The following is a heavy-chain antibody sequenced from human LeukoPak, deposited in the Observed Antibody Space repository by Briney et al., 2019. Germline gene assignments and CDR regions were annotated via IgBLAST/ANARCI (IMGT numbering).Heavy chain of an antibody. CDR1: GGSISSSSSY. J-gene: IGHJ5*02. V-gene: IGHV4-39*07. Sequence: SETLSLTCTVSGGSISSSSSYWGWIRQPPGKGLVWMGSIYYSGSTYYNPFLKSRVTISVDRSKNQFSLNLTSVTAADTAVYYCARVQLRYFDWLYDWFAPWGQGTLVTVSS. D-gene: IGHD3-9*01. CDR2: IYYSGST. CDR3: ARVQLRYFDWLYDWFAP.